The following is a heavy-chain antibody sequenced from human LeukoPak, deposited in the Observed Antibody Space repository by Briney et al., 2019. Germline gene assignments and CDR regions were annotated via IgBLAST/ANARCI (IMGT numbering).Heavy chain of an antibody. D-gene: IGHD6-6*01. V-gene: IGHV5-51*01. CDR3: ARHNAARPPDY. J-gene: IGHJ4*02. Sequence: GESLKISCKGSGYSFTSYWIGWVRQMPGKGLEWMGIIYPGDSDTRYSPSFQGQVTISADKSISTAYLQWSSLKASEIAMYYRARHNAARPPDYWGPGTLVTLSS. CDR2: IYPGDSDT. CDR1: GYSFTSYW.